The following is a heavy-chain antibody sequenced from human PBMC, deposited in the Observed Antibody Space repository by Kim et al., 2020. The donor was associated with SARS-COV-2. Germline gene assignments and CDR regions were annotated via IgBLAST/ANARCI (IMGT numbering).Heavy chain of an antibody. D-gene: IGHD6-19*01. J-gene: IGHJ2*01. CDR1: GFPVSTYA. V-gene: IGHV3-30-3*01. CDR2: ISNDGYKK. CDR3: ARGAVAGYRVASLYL. Sequence: GGSLRLSCAASGFPVSTYALDWVRQAPGKGLEWVAVISNDGYKKYYAGSVEGRFTLSRDNSKSTLFLQMESLRVDDTAVYYCARGAVAGYRVASLYLWG.